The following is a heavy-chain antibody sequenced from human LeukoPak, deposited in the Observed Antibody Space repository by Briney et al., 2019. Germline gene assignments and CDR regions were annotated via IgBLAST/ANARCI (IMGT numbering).Heavy chain of an antibody. D-gene: IGHD6-19*01. J-gene: IGHJ4*02. CDR3: ARGRGAVADTVFDY. CDR2: INHSGST. CDR1: GGSFSGYY. Sequence: PSETLSLTCAVYGGSFSGYYWSWIRQPPGKGLEWIGEINHSGSTNYNPSLKSRVTISVDTSKNQFSLKLSSVTAADTAVYYCARGRGAVADTVFDYWGQGTLVTVSS. V-gene: IGHV4-34*01.